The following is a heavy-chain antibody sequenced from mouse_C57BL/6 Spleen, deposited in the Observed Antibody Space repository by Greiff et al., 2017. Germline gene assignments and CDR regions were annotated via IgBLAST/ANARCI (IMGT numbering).Heavy chain of an antibody. V-gene: IGHV14-2*01. D-gene: IGHD1-1*02. J-gene: IGHJ3*01. Sequence: VQLQQSGAELVKPGASVKLSCTASGFTINDYSMPWVRQRPEQGLEWIGRIDPEDGETKYAPKFQGQATITADTPSNTAYLQLSSLTAEDTAVYYCARGGSWFAYWGQGTLVTVSA. CDR1: GFTINDYS. CDR2: IDPEDGET. CDR3: ARGGSWFAY.